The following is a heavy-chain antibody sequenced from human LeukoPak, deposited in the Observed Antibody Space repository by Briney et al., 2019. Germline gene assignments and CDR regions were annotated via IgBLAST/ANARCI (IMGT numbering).Heavy chain of an antibody. V-gene: IGHV4-31*03. D-gene: IGHD5-24*01. J-gene: IGHJ4*02. CDR2: IYYSGST. CDR1: GGSISSGGYY. Sequence: SETLSLTCTVSGGSISSGGYYWSWIRQHPGKGLEWIGYIYYSGSTYYNPSLKSRVTISVDTSKNQFSLKLSSVTAADTAVYYCARGSVKMATIRGEYYFDYWGQGTLVTVSS. CDR3: ARGSVKMATIRGEYYFDY.